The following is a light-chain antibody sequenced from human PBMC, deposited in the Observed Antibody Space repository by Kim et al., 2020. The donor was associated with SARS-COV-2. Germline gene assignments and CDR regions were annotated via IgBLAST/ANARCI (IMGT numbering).Light chain of an antibody. J-gene: IGKJ2*01. CDR3: QQYNSYPYT. Sequence: DIQMTQSPSTLSASVGNRVTITCRASQSISSWLAWYQQKPGKAPKLLIYKASSLESGVPSRFSGSGSGTEFTLTISSLQPDDFATYYCQQYNSYPYTFGQGTKLEI. CDR2: KAS. CDR1: QSISSW. V-gene: IGKV1-5*03.